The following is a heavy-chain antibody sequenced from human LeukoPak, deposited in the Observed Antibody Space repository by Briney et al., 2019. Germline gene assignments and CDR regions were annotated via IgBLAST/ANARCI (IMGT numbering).Heavy chain of an antibody. CDR2: ISGSAGST. J-gene: IGHJ4*02. V-gene: IGHV3-23*01. CDR3: AKEWTSMTYFDY. Sequence: GGSLRLSCVASGFTFSNYALTWIRQAPGKGLEWVSAISGSAGSTHYADSVKGRFTISRDNSKNTLYLQMNRLRAENTAVYYCAKEWTSMTYFDYWGQGTLVTVSS. CDR1: GFTFSNYA. D-gene: IGHD2/OR15-2a*01.